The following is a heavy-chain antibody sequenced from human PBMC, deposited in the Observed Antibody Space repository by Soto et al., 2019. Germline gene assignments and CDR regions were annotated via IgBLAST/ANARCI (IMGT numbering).Heavy chain of an antibody. J-gene: IGHJ5*02. D-gene: IGHD4-17*01. CDR3: AHKAYVELANWFDP. V-gene: IGHV2-5*02. CDR2: VYWDDDK. CDR1: GFSLSTSGLA. Sequence: QITLKESGPTLVKPTQTLTLTCTFSGFSLSTSGLAVGWFRQSPGKALEWLALVYWDDDKRYSAPLKTRLTITKDTSKNQVVLTMTNMDPVDSGIYYCAHKAYVELANWFDPWGQGILVTVST.